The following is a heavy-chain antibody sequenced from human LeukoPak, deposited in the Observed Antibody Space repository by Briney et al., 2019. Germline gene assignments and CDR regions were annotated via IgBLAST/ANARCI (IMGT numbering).Heavy chain of an antibody. J-gene: IGHJ4*02. D-gene: IGHD6-13*01. CDR2: IYYSGST. CDR1: GGSISSSSYY. CDR3: ARHGSYSSSFGYFDY. Sequence: SETLSLTCTVSGGSISSSSYYWGWIRQPPGEGLEWIGSIYYSGSTYYNPSLKSRVTISVDTSKNQFSLKLSSVTAADTAVYYCARHGSYSSSFGYFDYWGQGTLVTVSS. V-gene: IGHV4-39*01.